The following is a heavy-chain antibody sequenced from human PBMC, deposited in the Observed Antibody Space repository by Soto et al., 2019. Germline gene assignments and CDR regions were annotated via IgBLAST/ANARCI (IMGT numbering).Heavy chain of an antibody. Sequence: GASVKVSCKASGYTFTSYGISWVRQAPGQGLEWMGWISAYNGNTNYAQKLQGRVTMTTDTSTSTAYMELRSLRSDDTAVYYCAKVPVDLYGDYGFFDLWGRGTLVTVSS. CDR2: ISAYNGNT. J-gene: IGHJ2*01. V-gene: IGHV1-18*01. D-gene: IGHD4-17*01. CDR3: AKVPVDLYGDYGFFDL. CDR1: GYTFTSYG.